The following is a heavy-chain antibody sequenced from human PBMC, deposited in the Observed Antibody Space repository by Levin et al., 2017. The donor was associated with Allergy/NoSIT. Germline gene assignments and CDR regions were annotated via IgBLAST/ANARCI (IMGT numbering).Heavy chain of an antibody. CDR2: LFHTGTA. CDR3: ARPSRTDSTDYSTQLYFSL. V-gene: IGHV4-39*01. D-gene: IGHD2-15*01. J-gene: IGHJ2*01. Sequence: SETLSLTCTISGGSITSSSYFWDWIRQPPGKGLEWIGSLFHTGTAYYNPSGRSRLTISVDTSKNQFSLKLTSVTAADTALYYCARPSRTDSTDYSTQLYFSLWGRGTLVSVSS. CDR1: GGSITSSSYF.